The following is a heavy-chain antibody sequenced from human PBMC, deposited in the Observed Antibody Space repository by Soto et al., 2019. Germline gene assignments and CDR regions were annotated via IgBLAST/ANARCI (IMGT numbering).Heavy chain of an antibody. CDR3: ARDRYDILTGRIGDFDY. CDR2: IIPIFGTA. CDR1: GGTFSSYA. V-gene: IGHV1-69*12. J-gene: IGHJ4*02. Sequence: QVQLVQSGAEVKKPGSSVKVSCKASGGTFSSYAISWVRQAPGQGLEWMGGIIPIFGTANYAQKFQGRVTITADESTSTAYMELSSLRSEDTAVYYCARDRYDILTGRIGDFDYWGQGTLVTVSS. D-gene: IGHD3-9*01.